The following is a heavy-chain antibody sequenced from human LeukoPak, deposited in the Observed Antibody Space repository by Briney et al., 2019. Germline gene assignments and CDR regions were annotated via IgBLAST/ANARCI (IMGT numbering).Heavy chain of an antibody. J-gene: IGHJ4*02. CDR3: ARGRAYVHYYFAY. Sequence: GGSLRLSCAASGFTFNEFGVHWVRQAPGQGLEWVALIWYDGSNKYYADSVKGRFTISRDNSKNTLYLQMNSLRAEDTAVYYCARGRAYVHYYFAYWGKGTLVTVSS. CDR1: GFTFNEFG. CDR2: IWYDGSNK. V-gene: IGHV3-33*01. D-gene: IGHD3-16*01.